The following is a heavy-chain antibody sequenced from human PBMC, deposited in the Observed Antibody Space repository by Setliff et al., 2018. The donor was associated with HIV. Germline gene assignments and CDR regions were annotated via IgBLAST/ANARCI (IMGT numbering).Heavy chain of an antibody. Sequence: GGSLRLSCAASGFIFSSYAMHWVRQAPGKGLEWVAVMSYDGNNKYYGDSVKGRFTISRDNSRDTLYLQVNKLRAEDTAVYYCALSGANLFDPWGQGILVTVSS. CDR3: ALSGANLFDP. CDR1: GFIFSSYA. J-gene: IGHJ5*02. D-gene: IGHD5-12*01. V-gene: IGHV3-30*07. CDR2: MSYDGNNK.